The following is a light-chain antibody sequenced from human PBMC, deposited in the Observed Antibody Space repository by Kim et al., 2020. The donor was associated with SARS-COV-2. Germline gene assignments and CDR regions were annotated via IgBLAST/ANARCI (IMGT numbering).Light chain of an antibody. CDR1: KLGDKY. CDR2: QET. J-gene: IGLJ1*01. CDR3: QAWDSSTKV. Sequence: SYELTQPPSVSVSPGQTASITCSGDKLGDKYACWYQQKPGQSPVLVIYQETKRPSGIPERFSGSNSGNTATLTISGTQAMDEADYYCQAWDSSTKVFGTGTKVTVL. V-gene: IGLV3-1*01.